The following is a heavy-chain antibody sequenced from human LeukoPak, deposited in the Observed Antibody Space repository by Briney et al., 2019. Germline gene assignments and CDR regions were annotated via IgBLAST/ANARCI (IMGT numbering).Heavy chain of an antibody. D-gene: IGHD2-2*01. CDR1: GYSITSGYY. CDR2: IYHSGST. J-gene: IGHJ4*02. V-gene: IGHV4-38-2*02. Sequence: SETLSLTCTVSGYSITSGYYWGWIRQPPGKGLEWIGNIYHSGSTYYNPSLKSRVTISVDTSKNQFSLRLSSVTAADTAVYYCARDLLYCTSTSCYFIWGQGTLVTVSS. CDR3: ARDLLYCTSTSCYFI.